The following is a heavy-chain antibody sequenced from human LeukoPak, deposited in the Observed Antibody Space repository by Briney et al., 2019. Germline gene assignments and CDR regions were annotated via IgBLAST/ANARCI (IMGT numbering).Heavy chain of an antibody. V-gene: IGHV3-66*01. Sequence: SGGSLRLSCAASGFTVSSNYMSWVRQAPGKGLEWVSVIYSGGSTYYADSVKGRFTISRDNSKNTLYLQMNSLRAEDTAVYYCARTKNDILTGYYTFDYWGQGTLVTVSS. D-gene: IGHD3-9*01. J-gene: IGHJ4*02. CDR1: GFTVSSNY. CDR3: ARTKNDILTGYYTFDY. CDR2: IYSGGST.